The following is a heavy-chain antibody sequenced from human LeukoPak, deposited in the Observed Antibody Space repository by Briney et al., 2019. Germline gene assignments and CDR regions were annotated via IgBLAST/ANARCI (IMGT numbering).Heavy chain of an antibody. J-gene: IGHJ3*02. CDR2: IYYSGST. CDR1: GGSISNYY. CDR3: ARATPRDGDAFDI. V-gene: IGHV4-59*01. Sequence: PSETLSLTCTVSGGSISNYYWSWIRQPPGKGLEWIGYIYYSGSTNYNPSLKSRVTISVDTSKNQFSLKLSSVTAADTAVYYCARATPRDGDAFDIWGQGTMVTVSS. D-gene: IGHD1-14*01.